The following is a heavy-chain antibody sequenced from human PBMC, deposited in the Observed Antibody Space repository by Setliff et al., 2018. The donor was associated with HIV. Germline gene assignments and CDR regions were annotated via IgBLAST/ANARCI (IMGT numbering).Heavy chain of an antibody. CDR2: VIHSGST. J-gene: IGHJ4*02. CDR3: ARGYTRGYFSHFDY. CDR1: GGSFNGYY. Sequence: SETLSLTCAVYGGSFNGYYRSWIRQPPGKGLEWIGEVIHSGSTNYNPSLKSRLTISVDTSRNQFSLKLSSVTAADTAVYYCARGYTRGYFSHFDYWGQGTLVTVSS. V-gene: IGHV4-34*01. D-gene: IGHD3-22*01.